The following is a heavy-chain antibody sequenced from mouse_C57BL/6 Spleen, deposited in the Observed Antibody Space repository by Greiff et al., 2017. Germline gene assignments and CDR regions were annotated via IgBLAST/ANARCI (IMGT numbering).Heavy chain of an antibody. CDR3: ARPYYSNYGGSMDY. J-gene: IGHJ4*01. V-gene: IGHV5-17*01. CDR1: GFTFSGYG. CDR2: ISSGGSTI. D-gene: IGHD2-5*01. Sequence: VQGVESGGGLVKPGGSLKLSCAASGFTFSGYGMHWVRQAPGKGLEWVAYISSGGSTIYYADTVPGRFPISRDNAKNTLFLQMTSLRSEDTAMYYCARPYYSNYGGSMDYWGQGTSVTVSA.